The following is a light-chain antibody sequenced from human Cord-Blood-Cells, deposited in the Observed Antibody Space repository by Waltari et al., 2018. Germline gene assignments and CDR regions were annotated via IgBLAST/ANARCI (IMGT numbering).Light chain of an antibody. CDR2: GAS. J-gene: IGKJ4*01. V-gene: IGKV3-20*01. CDR3: QQYGSSLLT. Sequence: EIVLTQSPGTLSLSPGDRATLSCRASQSVSSSYLARYQQKPGQAPRLLIYGASSRATGIPDRFSGSGSGTDFTLTISRLEPEDFAVYYCQQYGSSLLTFGGGTKVEIK. CDR1: QSVSSSY.